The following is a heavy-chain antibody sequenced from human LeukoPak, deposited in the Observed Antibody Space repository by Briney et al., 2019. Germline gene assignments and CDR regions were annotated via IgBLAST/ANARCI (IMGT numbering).Heavy chain of an antibody. Sequence: PGGSLRLSCAASGFTFSSYGMHWVRQAPGKGLEWVAFIRYDGSNKYYADSVKGRFTISRDNAKNSLYLQMNSLRAEDTADYYCARAVGYSGYSDYWGQGTLVTVSS. J-gene: IGHJ4*02. D-gene: IGHD5-12*01. CDR2: IRYDGSNK. CDR3: ARAVGYSGYSDY. CDR1: GFTFSSYG. V-gene: IGHV3-30*02.